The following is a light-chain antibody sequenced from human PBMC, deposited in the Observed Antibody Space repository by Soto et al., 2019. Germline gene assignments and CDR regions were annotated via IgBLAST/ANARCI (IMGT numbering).Light chain of an antibody. J-gene: IGKJ5*01. CDR1: QSVSSN. CDR3: QQHDVLPIT. CDR2: GAS. V-gene: IGKV3-15*01. Sequence: EIVMTQSPATLSVSPGERATLSCGASQSVSSNLAWYQQKPGQAPRLLIYGASTRATGIPARFSGSGSGTEFTLTISSLQPEDFALYYCQQHDVLPITFGQGTRLEIK.